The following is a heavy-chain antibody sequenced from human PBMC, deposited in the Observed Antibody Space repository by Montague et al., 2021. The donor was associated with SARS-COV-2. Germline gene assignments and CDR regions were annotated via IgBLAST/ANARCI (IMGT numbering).Heavy chain of an antibody. CDR1: GFTFSSYA. D-gene: IGHD3-9*01. J-gene: IGHJ6*02. CDR2: ISYDGSNK. CDR3: ARVKTPRYYDILTGYSKYYGMDV. Sequence: SLRLSFAASGFTFSSYAMHWVRQAPGKGLEWVAVISYDGSNKYYVDSVKGRFTISRDNSKNTLYLQMNSLRAEDTAVYYCARVKTPRYYDILTGYSKYYGMDVWGQGTLVTVSS. V-gene: IGHV3-30*04.